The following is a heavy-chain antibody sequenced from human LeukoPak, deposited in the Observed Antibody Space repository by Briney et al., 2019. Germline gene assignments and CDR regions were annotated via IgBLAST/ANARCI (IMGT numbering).Heavy chain of an antibody. D-gene: IGHD6-13*01. CDR1: GGTFSSYA. J-gene: IGHJ4*02. V-gene: IGHV1-18*01. Sequence: ASVKVSCKASGGTFSSYAISWVRQAPGQGLEWMGWISAYNGNTNYAQKLQGRVTMTTDTSTSTAYMELRSLRSDDTAVYYCARETDSSSWYLLLDYWGQGTLVTVSS. CDR3: ARETDSSSWYLLLDY. CDR2: ISAYNGNT.